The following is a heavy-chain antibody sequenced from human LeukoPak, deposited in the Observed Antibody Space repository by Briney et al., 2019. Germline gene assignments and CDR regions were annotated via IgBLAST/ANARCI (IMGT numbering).Heavy chain of an antibody. D-gene: IGHD3-3*01. CDR1: GFTFSSNA. J-gene: IGHJ6*02. Sequence: GGSLRLSCAASGFTFSSNAMSWVRQAPGKGLEWVSAISATKDGTYYADSVKGRFTISRDNAKNSLYLQMNSLRAEDTAVYYCARVYDFWSGYFTAYYYYGMDVWGQGTTVTVSS. CDR3: ARVYDFWSGYFTAYYYYGMDV. CDR2: ISATKDGT. V-gene: IGHV3-23*01.